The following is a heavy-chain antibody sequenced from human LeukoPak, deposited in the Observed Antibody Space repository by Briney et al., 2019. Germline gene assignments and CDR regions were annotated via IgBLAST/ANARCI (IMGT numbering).Heavy chain of an antibody. D-gene: IGHD4-23*01. J-gene: IGHJ6*03. CDR1: GYTFTSYG. V-gene: IGHV1-18*01. Sequence: ASVKVSCKASGYTFTSYGISWVRQAPGQGLEWMGWIRTHNGNTNCAQKFQGRVTMTTDTSTSTAYMELRSLRSDDTAVYSCARVVYGGNYYYYMDVWGKGTTVTVSS. CDR3: ARVVYGGNYYYYMDV. CDR2: IRTHNGNT.